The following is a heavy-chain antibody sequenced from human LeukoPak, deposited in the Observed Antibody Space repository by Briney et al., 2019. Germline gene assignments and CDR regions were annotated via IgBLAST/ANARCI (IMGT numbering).Heavy chain of an antibody. V-gene: IGHV1-69*05. CDR1: GGTFSSYA. Sequence: SVKVSCKASGGTFSSYAINWVRQAPGQGLEWMGGIIPIFGTANYAQKFQGRVTITTDESTSTAYMELSSLRSEDTAVYYCAREGGYYGSGSYNWFDPWGQGTLVTVSS. J-gene: IGHJ5*02. CDR2: IIPIFGTA. CDR3: AREGGYYGSGSYNWFDP. D-gene: IGHD3-10*01.